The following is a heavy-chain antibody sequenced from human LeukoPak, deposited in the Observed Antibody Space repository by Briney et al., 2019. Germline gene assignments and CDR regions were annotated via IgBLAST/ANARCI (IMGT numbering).Heavy chain of an antibody. D-gene: IGHD6-6*01. J-gene: IGHJ4*02. CDR3: ARGTSRSSSPYFDY. CDR2: IYYSGST. V-gene: IGHV4-59*01. CDR1: GGSISSYY. Sequence: SETLSLTCTVSGGSISSYYWSWIRQPPGKGLEWIGYIYYSGSTNYNPSLKSRVTISVDTSKNQFSLKLSSVTAADTAVYYCARGTSRSSSPYFDYWGQGTLVTVSS.